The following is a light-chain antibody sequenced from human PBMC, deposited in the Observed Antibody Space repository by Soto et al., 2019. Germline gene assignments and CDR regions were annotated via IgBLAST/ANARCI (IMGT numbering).Light chain of an antibody. CDR1: QSISSNF. Sequence: EIVLTQSPGTLSLSPGDRATLSCRASQSISSNFLAWYQHKPGQSPRLLIYGGSTRVTGIPDRFSGSGSGTDFTLTISRLEPEDFAVYYCQQYGRSPPFSFGPGTKVDTK. CDR2: GGS. CDR3: QQYGRSPPFS. J-gene: IGKJ3*01. V-gene: IGKV3-20*01.